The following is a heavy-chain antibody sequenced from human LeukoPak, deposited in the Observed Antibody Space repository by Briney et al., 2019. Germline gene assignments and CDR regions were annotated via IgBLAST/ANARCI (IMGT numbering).Heavy chain of an antibody. CDR2: ISSSGSTI. J-gene: IGHJ5*02. CDR3: ARGSRIPLGTSFDP. V-gene: IGHV3-11*04. Sequence: KSGRSLRLSCAASGFTFSDYYMSWIRQAPGKGLEWVSYISSSGSTIYYADSVKGRFTISRDNAKNSLYLQMNSLRAEDTAAYYCARGSRIPLGTSFDPWGQGTLVTVSS. CDR1: GFTFSDYY. D-gene: IGHD7-27*01.